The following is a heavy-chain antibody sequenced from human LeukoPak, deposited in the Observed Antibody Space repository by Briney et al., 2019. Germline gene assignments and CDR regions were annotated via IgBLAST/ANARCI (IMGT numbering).Heavy chain of an antibody. D-gene: IGHD3-10*01. J-gene: IGHJ5*02. Sequence: ASVKVSCKASGYTFTSYDINWVRQATGQGLEWMGWMNPNSGNTGSAQKFQGRVTITRNTSISTAYMELSSLRSEDTAVYYCARAPRITMVRGVIYWFDPWGQGTLVTVSS. CDR2: MNPNSGNT. V-gene: IGHV1-8*03. CDR3: ARAPRITMVRGVIYWFDP. CDR1: GYTFTSYD.